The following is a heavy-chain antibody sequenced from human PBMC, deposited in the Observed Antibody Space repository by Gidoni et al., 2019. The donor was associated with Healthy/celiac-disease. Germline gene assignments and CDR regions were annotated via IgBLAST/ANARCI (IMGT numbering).Heavy chain of an antibody. CDR3: ASLRFVEEGGDY. J-gene: IGHJ4*02. CDR1: GFTFSSYA. CDR2: ISYDGSKK. Sequence: QLQLVESGGGVVQPGRSLRLSCAASGFTFSSYAMHWVRQAPGKGLEWVAGISYDGSKKDYADSVKGRFTISRDNSKNTLYLQKNSLRDEDTAVDYCASLRFVEEGGDYWGQGTLVTVSS. V-gene: IGHV3-30-3*01. D-gene: IGHD3-3*01.